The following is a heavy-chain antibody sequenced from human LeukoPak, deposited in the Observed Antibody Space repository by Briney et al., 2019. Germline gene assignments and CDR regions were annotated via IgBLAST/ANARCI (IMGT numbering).Heavy chain of an antibody. CDR1: GGSISSYY. Sequence: MSSETLSLTCTVSGGSISSYYWSWIRQPPGKGLEWIGYIYYSGSTYYNPSLKSRVTISVDTSKNQFSLKLSSVTAADTAVYYCARVVVVAATLDYWGQGTLVTVSS. CDR3: ARVVVVAATLDY. V-gene: IGHV4-30-4*01. J-gene: IGHJ4*02. D-gene: IGHD2-15*01. CDR2: IYYSGST.